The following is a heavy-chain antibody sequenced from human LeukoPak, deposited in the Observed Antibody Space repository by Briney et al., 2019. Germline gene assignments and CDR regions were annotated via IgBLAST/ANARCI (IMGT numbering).Heavy chain of an antibody. CDR1: GFTFSSYA. D-gene: IGHD3-22*01. Sequence: PGGSLRLSCAASGFTFSSYAMSWVRQAPGKGLEWVSDISGSGGSTYYADSVKGRFTISRDNAKNSLYLQMNSLRAEDTALYYCAKDSDPSHYYDSSGYEFGYWGQGTLVTVSS. J-gene: IGHJ4*02. CDR3: AKDSDPSHYYDSSGYEFGY. CDR2: ISGSGGST. V-gene: IGHV3-23*01.